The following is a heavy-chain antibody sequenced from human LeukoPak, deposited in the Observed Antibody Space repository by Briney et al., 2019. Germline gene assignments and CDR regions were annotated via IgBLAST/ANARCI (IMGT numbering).Heavy chain of an antibody. J-gene: IGHJ4*02. CDR1: GYTFTDYY. CDR3: ARGDGVVVVPVAIDY. D-gene: IGHD2-2*01. V-gene: IGHV1-8*02. Sequence: GASVKVACKASGYTFTDYYIHWVRQAPGQGLEWMGWMNPNSGNTGYAQKFQGRVTMTRNTSISTAYMELSSLRSEDTAVYYCARGDGVVVVPVAIDYWGQGTLVTVSS. CDR2: MNPNSGNT.